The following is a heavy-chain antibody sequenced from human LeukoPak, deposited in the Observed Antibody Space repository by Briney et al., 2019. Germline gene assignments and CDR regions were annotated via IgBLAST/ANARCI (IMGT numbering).Heavy chain of an antibody. CDR3: ARRVVTLASYYFYMDV. Sequence: PSETLSLTCTVSGGSISTYYWSWIRQPPGKGLEWIGYIHNSGSTNYNPSLKSRVTISVDTSKNQFSLKLSSATAADTAVYYCARRVVTLASYYFYMDVWGKGTTVSVSS. J-gene: IGHJ6*03. D-gene: IGHD3-22*01. V-gene: IGHV4-59*01. CDR2: IHNSGST. CDR1: GGSISTYY.